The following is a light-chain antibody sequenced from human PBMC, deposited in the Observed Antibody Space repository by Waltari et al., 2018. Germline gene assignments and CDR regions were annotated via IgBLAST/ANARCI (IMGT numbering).Light chain of an antibody. CDR2: DAS. CDR1: QSVGKS. CDR3: QKYVSIPAT. J-gene: IGKJ1*01. Sequence: EIVLTQSPGTLSLSPGERANLSRRASQSVGKSLALYQQKPGQAPRLLIDDASSSATGIPDRFSGSGFGTDFSLTISRLEPEDFAVYYCQKYVSIPATFGQGTKVEIK. V-gene: IGKV3-20*01.